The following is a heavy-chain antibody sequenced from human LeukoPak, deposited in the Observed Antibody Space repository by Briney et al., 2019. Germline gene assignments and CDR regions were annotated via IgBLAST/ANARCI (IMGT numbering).Heavy chain of an antibody. CDR1: GFTFSSNG. Sequence: PGGSLRLSCAASGFTFSSNGMHWVRQAPGKGLEWVAVISYDGSNKYYADSVKGRFTISRDNSKNTLYLQMNCLRAEDTAVYYCAKADAGAYYFDYWGQGTLVTVSS. CDR2: ISYDGSNK. J-gene: IGHJ4*02. CDR3: AKADAGAYYFDY. D-gene: IGHD2-8*02. V-gene: IGHV3-30*18.